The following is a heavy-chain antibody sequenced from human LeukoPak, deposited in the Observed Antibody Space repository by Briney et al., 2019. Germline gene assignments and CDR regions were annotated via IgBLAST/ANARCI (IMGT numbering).Heavy chain of an antibody. J-gene: IGHJ4*02. V-gene: IGHV3-33*01. Sequence: GGSLRLSCAASGFIFNSYGMHWVRQAPGKGLEWEALIWYDGSNKYYTDSVKGRFTISRDNSKNTLYLEMNSLRAEDTAIYYCAREGPRGNSQFDYWGQGTLVTVSS. CDR1: GFIFNSYG. D-gene: IGHD2/OR15-2a*01. CDR3: AREGPRGNSQFDY. CDR2: IWYDGSNK.